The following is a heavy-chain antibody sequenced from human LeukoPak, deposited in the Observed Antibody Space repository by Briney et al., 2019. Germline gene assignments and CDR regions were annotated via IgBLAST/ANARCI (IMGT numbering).Heavy chain of an antibody. D-gene: IGHD3-22*01. CDR2: IYYSGST. V-gene: IGHV4-39*01. CDR3: ARHGNGYYYFDY. Sequence: SETLSLTCTVSGGSIRASTYYWAWIRQPPGKGLEWIGSIYYSGSTYYNPSLKSRVTISVDTSKNQFSLKLSSVTAADTAVYYCARHGNGYYYFDYWGQGTLVTVSS. CDR1: GGSIRASTYY. J-gene: IGHJ4*02.